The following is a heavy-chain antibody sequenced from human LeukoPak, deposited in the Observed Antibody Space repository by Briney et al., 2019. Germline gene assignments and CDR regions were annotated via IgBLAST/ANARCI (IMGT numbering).Heavy chain of an antibody. D-gene: IGHD3-3*01. CDR1: GFTFSECY. CDR2: TTSDGVYT. Sequence: GGSLRPSCAASGFTFSECYMSWMRQAPGRGLEWVAYTTSDGVYTKYADSVKGRFTISRDNAKNTLYLQMNSLRVEDTAIYYCAKGEIFGVAPNDYWGQGTLVSVSS. J-gene: IGHJ4*02. V-gene: IGHV3-11*06. CDR3: AKGEIFGVAPNDY.